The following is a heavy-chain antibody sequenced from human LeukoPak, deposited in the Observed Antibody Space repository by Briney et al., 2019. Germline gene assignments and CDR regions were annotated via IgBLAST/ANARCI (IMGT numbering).Heavy chain of an antibody. CDR1: GGSFSGYY. Sequence: SETPSLTCAVYGGSFSGYYWSWIRQPPGKGLGWIGEINHSGSTNYNPSLKSRVTISVDTSKNQFSLKLSSVTAADTAVYYCARGWVAAAGFDYWGQGTLVTVSS. CDR2: INHSGST. V-gene: IGHV4-34*01. CDR3: ARGWVAAAGFDY. D-gene: IGHD6-13*01. J-gene: IGHJ4*02.